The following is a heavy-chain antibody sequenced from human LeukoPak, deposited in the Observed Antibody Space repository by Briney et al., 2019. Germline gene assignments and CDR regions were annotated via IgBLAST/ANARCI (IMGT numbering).Heavy chain of an antibody. Sequence: ASVKVSCKASGFTFTSSAVQWVRQARGQRLEWIGWIVVGSGNTNYAQKFQERVTITRDMSTSTAYMELSSLRSEDTAVYYYAAEPTTVVIEGWGQGTLVTVSS. CDR2: IVVGSGNT. V-gene: IGHV1-58*01. J-gene: IGHJ4*02. CDR3: AAEPTTVVIEG. D-gene: IGHD4-23*01. CDR1: GFTFTSSA.